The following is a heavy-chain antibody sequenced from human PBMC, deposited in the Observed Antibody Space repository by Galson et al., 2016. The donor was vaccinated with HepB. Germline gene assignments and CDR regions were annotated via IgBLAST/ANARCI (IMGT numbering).Heavy chain of an antibody. Sequence: VKVSCKASGYTFSGYYLHWVRQAPGQGLEWMGRINPNSGAANFAQKFQGRVTMTRDTSSTTVDIELSSLTSDDTAVYSCARGRDYMGRRGFDYWGQGTLVTVSS. CDR1: GYTFSGYY. V-gene: IGHV1-2*06. CDR3: ARGRDYMGRRGFDY. CDR2: INPNSGAA. J-gene: IGHJ4*02. D-gene: IGHD3-10*01.